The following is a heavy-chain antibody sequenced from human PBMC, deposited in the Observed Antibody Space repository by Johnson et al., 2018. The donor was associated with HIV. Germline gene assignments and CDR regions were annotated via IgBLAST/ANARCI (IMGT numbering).Heavy chain of an antibody. CDR2: ITSSGTTI. D-gene: IGHD5-12*01. CDR3: ARCGYSSYWDAFDI. CDR1: GFTFSDYY. Sequence: QVQLVESGGGLVKPGGSLRLSCATSGFTFSDYYMSWIRQAPGKGLEWVSYITSSGTTIYYADSVQGRFTISRDNTKNSLYLQMNSLRAEDTALYYCARCGYSSYWDAFDIWGQGTMVTVSS. V-gene: IGHV3-11*04. J-gene: IGHJ3*02.